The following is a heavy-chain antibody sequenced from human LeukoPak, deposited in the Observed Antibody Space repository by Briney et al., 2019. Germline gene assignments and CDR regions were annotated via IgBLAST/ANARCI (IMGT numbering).Heavy chain of an antibody. CDR1: GYTFTSYG. D-gene: IGHD3-22*01. Sequence: GAPVKVSCKASGYTFTSYGISWVRQAPGQGLEWMGWISAYNGNTNYAQKLQGRVTMTTDTSTSTAYVELRSLRSDDTAVYYCARDLFVGNYDSSGYYKYWGQGTLVTVSS. CDR3: ARDLFVGNYDSSGYYKY. J-gene: IGHJ4*02. CDR2: ISAYNGNT. V-gene: IGHV1-18*01.